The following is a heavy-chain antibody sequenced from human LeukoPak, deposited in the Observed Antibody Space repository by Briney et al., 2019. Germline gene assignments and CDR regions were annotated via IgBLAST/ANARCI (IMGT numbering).Heavy chain of an antibody. Sequence: GASVTVSFKASGYTFTKYAINWVRQATGQGGEGMGWMNPNSGNTGYAQKFQGRVTMTRNTSITTAYMELSSLKSEDTAVYYCARGTSGIAVAGTSNWFDPWGQGTLVTVSS. J-gene: IGHJ5*02. CDR2: MNPNSGNT. D-gene: IGHD6-19*01. V-gene: IGHV1-8*01. CDR3: ARGTSGIAVAGTSNWFDP. CDR1: GYTFTKYA.